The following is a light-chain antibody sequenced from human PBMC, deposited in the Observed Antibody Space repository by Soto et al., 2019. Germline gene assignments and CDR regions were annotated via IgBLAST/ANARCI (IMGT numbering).Light chain of an antibody. Sequence: EIVLTQSPATLSLSPGERATLSCRASQSVSSYLAWYQQKPGQAPRLLIYDASNRATGIPARFSGSGSGTDFTLTISSLEPEDFAVYYRPKLTFGGGTKVEIK. CDR2: DAS. CDR1: QSVSSY. J-gene: IGKJ4*01. V-gene: IGKV3-11*01. CDR3: PKLT.